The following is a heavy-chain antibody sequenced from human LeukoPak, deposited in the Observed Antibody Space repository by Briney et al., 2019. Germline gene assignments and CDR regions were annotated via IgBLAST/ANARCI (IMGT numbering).Heavy chain of an antibody. V-gene: IGHV4-59*08. CDR3: ARRRSSLSGYYYMDV. Sequence: SSDTLSLTCSVWGRYLSSHYWSWIRQPPGKGLEGVGYIYYSWSPNYNPSPQSPVTISVDTFKIQSSLKLSSVTAADTAVYYCARRRSSLSGYYYMDVWGKGTTVTVSS. J-gene: IGHJ6*03. CDR2: IYYSWSP. D-gene: IGHD6-6*01. CDR1: GRYLSSHY.